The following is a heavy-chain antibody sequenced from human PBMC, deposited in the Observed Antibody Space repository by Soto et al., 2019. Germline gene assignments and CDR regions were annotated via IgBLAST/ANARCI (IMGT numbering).Heavy chain of an antibody. CDR2: IYYSGST. V-gene: IGHV4-39*02. D-gene: IGHD3-3*01. CDR1: GGSISSSSYY. CDR3: ARESTIFGLKHTDFDY. Sequence: SETLSLTCTVSGGSISSSSYYWGWIRQPPGKGLEWIGSIYYSGSTYYNPSLKSRVTISVDTSKNQFSLKLSSVTAADTAVYYCARESTIFGLKHTDFDYWGQGTLVTVSS. J-gene: IGHJ4*02.